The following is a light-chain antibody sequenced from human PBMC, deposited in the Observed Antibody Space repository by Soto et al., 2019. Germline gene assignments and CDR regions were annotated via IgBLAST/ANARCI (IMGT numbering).Light chain of an antibody. Sequence: DIVMTQSPLSLPVTPGEAASISCRSSQSLLHSNGYNYLDWYLQKPGQSPQLLIYLGSYRASGVPDRFSGSGSGTDFTLKISRVEAEDVGVYYCMQALQSPLTFGGGTKVEIK. CDR2: LGS. CDR3: MQALQSPLT. J-gene: IGKJ4*01. CDR1: QSLLHSNGYNY. V-gene: IGKV2-28*01.